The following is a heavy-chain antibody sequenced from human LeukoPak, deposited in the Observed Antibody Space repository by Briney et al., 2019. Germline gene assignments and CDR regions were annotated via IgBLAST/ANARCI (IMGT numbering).Heavy chain of an antibody. CDR1: GYTFTGYY. D-gene: IGHD5-18*01. Sequence: GASVKVSCKASGYTFTGYYMHWVRQAPGQGLEWMGWINPNSGGTNYAQKFQGRVTMTRDTSISTAYMELSRLRSDDTAVYYCARESRTTDNSGYLRIYDAFDIWGQGTMVTVSS. J-gene: IGHJ3*02. CDR2: INPNSGGT. V-gene: IGHV1-2*02. CDR3: ARESRTTDNSGYLRIYDAFDI.